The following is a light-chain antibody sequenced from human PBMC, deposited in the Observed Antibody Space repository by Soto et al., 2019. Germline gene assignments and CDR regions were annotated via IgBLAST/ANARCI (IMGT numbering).Light chain of an antibody. CDR1: QTISTW. CDR2: KAS. V-gene: IGKV1-5*03. J-gene: IGKJ1*01. CDR3: QQYNSYPLT. Sequence: IQMTQSPSTLSASAGDRVTFTCRASQTISTWLAWYQQKPGEAPKLLIYKASTLEVGVPSRFSGSGSGTDFTLTINTLQPADFATYYCQQYNSYPLTFGQGTKV.